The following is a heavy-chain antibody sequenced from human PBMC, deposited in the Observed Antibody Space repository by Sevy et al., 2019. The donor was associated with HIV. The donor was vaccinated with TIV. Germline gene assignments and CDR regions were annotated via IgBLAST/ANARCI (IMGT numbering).Heavy chain of an antibody. D-gene: IGHD3-22*01. CDR2: FDPEDGEK. CDR3: ATTKDYYDNSGDPFDY. CDR1: GYTLTKLS. Sequence: ASVTVSCKVSGYTLTKLSMHWVRQAPGKGLEWMGSFDPEDGEKIHAQRFQGRLSMTNDTSTETAYMGLSSLSSEDTAVYYCATTKDYYDNSGDPFDYWGQGSLVTVSS. V-gene: IGHV1-24*01. J-gene: IGHJ4*02.